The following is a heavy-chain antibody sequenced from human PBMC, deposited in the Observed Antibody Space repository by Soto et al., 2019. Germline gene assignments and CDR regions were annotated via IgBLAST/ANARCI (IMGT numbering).Heavy chain of an antibody. J-gene: IGHJ4*02. V-gene: IGHV3-7*01. Sequence: TGGSLRLSCAASGFTFSNYWMSWVRQAPGKGLEWVANIKQDGSEKNYVDSVKGRFTISRDNDKNSLELQMNSMRAEDTAVYYCASVAIWGQGTPVTVSS. CDR1: GFTFSNYW. CDR2: IKQDGSEK. D-gene: IGHD5-12*01. CDR3: ASVAI.